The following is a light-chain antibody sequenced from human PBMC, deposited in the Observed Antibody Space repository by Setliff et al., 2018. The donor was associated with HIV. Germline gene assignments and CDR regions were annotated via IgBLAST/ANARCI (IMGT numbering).Light chain of an antibody. CDR3: QQFHSFPLT. V-gene: IGKV1-9*01. CDR2: AAS. Sequence: IQLTQSPSFLSASVGDRVTITCRASQGISSYLAWYQQKPGKAPKLLIYAASTLQSGVPSRFSGSGSGTEFTLTISSLQPEDFATYSCQQFHSFPLTFGGGTKMDIK. CDR1: QGISSY. J-gene: IGKJ4*01.